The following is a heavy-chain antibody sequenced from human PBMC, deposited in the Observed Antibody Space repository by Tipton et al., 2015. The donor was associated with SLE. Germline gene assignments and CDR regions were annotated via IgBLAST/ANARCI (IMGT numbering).Heavy chain of an antibody. Sequence: SLRLSCAASGFTFSSYSMNWVRQAPGKGLEWVSYISSSSSTIYYADSVKGRFTISGDNAKNSLYLQMNSLRAEDTAVYYCASLVVVPAATGDYWGQGTLVTVSS. J-gene: IGHJ4*02. CDR1: GFTFSSYS. CDR3: ASLVVVPAATGDY. D-gene: IGHD2-2*01. V-gene: IGHV3-48*01. CDR2: ISSSSSTI.